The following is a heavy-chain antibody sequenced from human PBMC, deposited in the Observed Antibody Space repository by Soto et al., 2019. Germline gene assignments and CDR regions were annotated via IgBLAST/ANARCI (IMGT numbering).Heavy chain of an antibody. J-gene: IGHJ3*02. CDR1: GYTFTSYG. Sequence: ASVKVSCKASGYTFTSYGISWVRQAPGQGLEWMGWISAYNGNTNYAQKLQGRVTMTTDTSTSTAYMELRSLRSDDTAVYYCARGVRDIVVVVAAQNDAFDIWGQGTMVTVS. V-gene: IGHV1-18*01. D-gene: IGHD2-15*01. CDR3: ARGVRDIVVVVAAQNDAFDI. CDR2: ISAYNGNT.